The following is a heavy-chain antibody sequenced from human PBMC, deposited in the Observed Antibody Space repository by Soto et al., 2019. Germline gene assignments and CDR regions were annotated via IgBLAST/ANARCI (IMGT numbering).Heavy chain of an antibody. V-gene: IGHV5-10-1*01. CDR1: GYSFASYW. CDR3: ASLYGYSSSSLYYYGMDV. CDR2: IDPSDSYT. D-gene: IGHD6-6*01. Sequence: GESLKISCKGSGYSFASYWISWVRQMPGKGLEWMGRIDPSDSYTNYSPSFQGHVTISADKSISTAYLQWSSLKASDTAMYYCASLYGYSSSSLYYYGMDVWGQGTLVTVSS. J-gene: IGHJ6*02.